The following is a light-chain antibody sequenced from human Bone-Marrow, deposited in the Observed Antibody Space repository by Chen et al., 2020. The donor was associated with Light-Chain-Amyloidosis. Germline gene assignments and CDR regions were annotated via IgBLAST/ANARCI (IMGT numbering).Light chain of an antibody. CDR1: SNDVAYYDY. Sequence: SALTQPASVSGSAGQSITISCTGTSNDVAYYDYVSWYQQHPGKAPKLMIFGVNNRPSGVSTRFSGSKSGNPASLTISGLQAEDEADYYCSSYTSSGTLYVFGTGTKVTVL. J-gene: IGLJ1*01. CDR3: SSYTSSGTLYV. V-gene: IGLV2-14*03. CDR2: GVN.